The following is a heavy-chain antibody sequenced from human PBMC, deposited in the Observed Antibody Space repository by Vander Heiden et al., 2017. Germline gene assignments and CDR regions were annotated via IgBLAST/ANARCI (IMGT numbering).Heavy chain of an antibody. Sequence: QVQLQESGPGLVKPSETLSLICTVSDGSISSSYWSWIRQPAGKGLEWIGRIYPSGSTKYNPSLKSRVTMSVDTSKNQYSLKLSSVTAADTALYYCARASSGSHYFFDYWGQGTLVTVSS. J-gene: IGHJ4*02. CDR1: DGSISSSY. V-gene: IGHV4-4*07. CDR3: ARASSGSHYFFDY. CDR2: IYPSGST. D-gene: IGHD1-26*01.